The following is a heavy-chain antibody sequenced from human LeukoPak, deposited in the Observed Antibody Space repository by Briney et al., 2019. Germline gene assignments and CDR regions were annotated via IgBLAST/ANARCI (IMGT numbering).Heavy chain of an antibody. D-gene: IGHD6-13*01. CDR2: IYHSGST. CDR3: ARVGSSWDFDY. J-gene: IGHJ4*02. Sequence: SETLSLTCAVSGGSISSSNWWSWVRQPPGKGLEWIGEIYHSGSTYYNPSLKSRVTISVDTSKNQFSLKLSSVTAADTAVYYCARVGSSWDFDYWGQGTLVTVSS. CDR1: GGSISSSNW. V-gene: IGHV4-4*02.